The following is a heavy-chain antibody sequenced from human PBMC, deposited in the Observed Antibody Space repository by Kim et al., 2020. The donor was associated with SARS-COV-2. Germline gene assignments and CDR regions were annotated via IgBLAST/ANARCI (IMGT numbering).Heavy chain of an antibody. CDR2: ISAYNGNT. V-gene: IGHV1-18*01. CDR1: GYTFTSYG. J-gene: IGHJ6*02. Sequence: ASVKVSFKASGYTFTSYGISWVRQAPGQGLEWMGWISAYNGNTNYAQKLQGRVTMTTDTSTSTAYMELRSLRSDDTAVYYCARDGGGSSSNYYYYYGMDVWGQGTTVTVSS. D-gene: IGHD2-15*01. CDR3: ARDGGGSSSNYYYYYGMDV.